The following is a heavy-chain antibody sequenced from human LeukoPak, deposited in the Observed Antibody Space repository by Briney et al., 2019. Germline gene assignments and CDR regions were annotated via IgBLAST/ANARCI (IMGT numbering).Heavy chain of an antibody. Sequence: ASVKVSCKASGYTFTGYYMHWVRQAPGQGLEWMGRINPNSGGTNYAQKFQGRVTMTRDTSISTAYMELSRLRSDDTAVYYCARGPRKTLRYLDWDRYCFDYWGQGTLVTVSS. CDR3: ARGPRKTLRYLDWDRYCFDY. CDR2: INPNSGGT. D-gene: IGHD3-9*01. CDR1: GYTFTGYY. J-gene: IGHJ4*02. V-gene: IGHV1-2*06.